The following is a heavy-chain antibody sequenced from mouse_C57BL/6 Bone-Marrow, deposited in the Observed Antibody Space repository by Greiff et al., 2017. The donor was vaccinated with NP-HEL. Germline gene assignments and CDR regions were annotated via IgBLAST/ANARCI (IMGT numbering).Heavy chain of an antibody. CDR1: GFTFSSYA. D-gene: IGHD1-1*01. CDR2: ISDGGSYT. Sequence: EVQGVESGGGLVKPGGSLKLSCAASGFTFSSYAMSWVRQTPEKRLEWVATISDGGSYTYYPDNVKGRFTISRDNAKNNLYLQMSHLKSEDTAMYYCARIITTVVAWFAYWGQGTLVTVSA. J-gene: IGHJ3*01. CDR3: ARIITTVVAWFAY. V-gene: IGHV5-4*01.